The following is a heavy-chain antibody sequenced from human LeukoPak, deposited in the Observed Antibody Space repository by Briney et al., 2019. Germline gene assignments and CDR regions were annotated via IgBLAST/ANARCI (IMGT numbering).Heavy chain of an antibody. J-gene: IGHJ6*03. CDR1: GYSTSSGYY. D-gene: IGHD1-26*01. Sequence: SETLSLTCTVSGYSTSSGYYWGWIRQPPGKGLEWIGSIYHSGSTYYNPSLKSRVTISVDTSMNQFSLKLSSVTAADTAVYYCAREWELLHYYYYMDVWGKGTTVTVSS. V-gene: IGHV4-38-2*02. CDR2: IYHSGST. CDR3: AREWELLHYYYYMDV.